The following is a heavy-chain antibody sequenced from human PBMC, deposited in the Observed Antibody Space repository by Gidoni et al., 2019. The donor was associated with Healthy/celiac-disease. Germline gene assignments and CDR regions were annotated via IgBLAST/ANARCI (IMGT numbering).Heavy chain of an antibody. D-gene: IGHD6-19*01. Sequence: QVQLVESGGGVVQPGRSPRLSCAASGFTFSSYGMHWVRQAPGKGLEWVAVISYDGSNKYYADSVKGRFTISRDNSKNTLYLQMNSLRAEDTAVYYCAKSWGSSGWLYYYYYMDVWGKGTTVTVSS. V-gene: IGHV3-30*18. CDR1: GFTFSSYG. J-gene: IGHJ6*03. CDR3: AKSWGSSGWLYYYYYMDV. CDR2: ISYDGSNK.